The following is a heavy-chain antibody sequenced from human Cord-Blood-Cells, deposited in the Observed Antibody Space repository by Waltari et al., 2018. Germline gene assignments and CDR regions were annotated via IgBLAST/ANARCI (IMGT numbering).Heavy chain of an antibody. CDR2: ISSSSSYI. D-gene: IGHD6-19*01. Sequence: EVQLVESGGGLVKPGGSLRPSCAASGFTFSSYRMNWVRQAPGKGLEWVSSISSSSSYIYYADSVKGRFTISRDNAKNSLYLQMNSLRAEDTAVYYCARTSVAGAFDYWGQGTLVTVSS. CDR3: ARTSVAGAFDY. V-gene: IGHV3-21*01. CDR1: GFTFSSYR. J-gene: IGHJ4*02.